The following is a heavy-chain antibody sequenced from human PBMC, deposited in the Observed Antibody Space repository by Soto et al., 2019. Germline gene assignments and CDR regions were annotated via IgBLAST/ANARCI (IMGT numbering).Heavy chain of an antibody. CDR2: FDPEDGET. J-gene: IGHJ6*02. Sequence: GASVKVSCKVSGYTLTELSMHWVLQAPGKGLEWMGGFDPEDGETIYAQKFQGRVTMTEDTSTDTAYMELSSLRSEDTAVYYCATDMWELLRSRYYYGMDVWGQGTTVTVSS. CDR1: GYTLTELS. V-gene: IGHV1-24*01. D-gene: IGHD1-26*01. CDR3: ATDMWELLRSRYYYGMDV.